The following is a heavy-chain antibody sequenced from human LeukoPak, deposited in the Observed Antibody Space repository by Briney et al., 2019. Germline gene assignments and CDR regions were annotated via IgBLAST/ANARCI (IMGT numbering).Heavy chain of an antibody. CDR1: GGSFSGYY. D-gene: IGHD4-17*01. V-gene: IGHV4-34*01. CDR2: INHSGST. Sequence: PSETLSLTCAVYGGSFSGYYWSWIRQPPGKGLEWIGEINHSGSTNYNPSLKSRVTISVDTSKNQFSLKLSSVTAADTAVYYCARADYGDYTPDYWGQGTLVTVSS. CDR3: ARADYGDYTPDY. J-gene: IGHJ4*02.